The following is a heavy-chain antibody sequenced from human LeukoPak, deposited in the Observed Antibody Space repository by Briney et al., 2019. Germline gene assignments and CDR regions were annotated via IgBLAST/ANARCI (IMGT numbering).Heavy chain of an antibody. J-gene: IGHJ4*02. CDR3: ARVTQNSIADY. CDR2: IIPIFGTA. V-gene: IGHV1-69*13. CDR1: GGTFSSYA. Sequence: ASVKVSCKASGGTFSSYAISWARQAPGQGLEWMGGIIPIFGTANYAQKFQGKVTITADESTSTAYMELSSLRSEDTAVYYCARVTQNSIADYWGQGTLVTVSS. D-gene: IGHD2/OR15-2a*01.